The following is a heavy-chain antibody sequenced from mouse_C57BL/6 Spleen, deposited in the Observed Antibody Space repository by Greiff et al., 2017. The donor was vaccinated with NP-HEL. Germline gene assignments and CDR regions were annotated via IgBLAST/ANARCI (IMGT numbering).Heavy chain of an antibody. CDR2: IYPGSGNT. CDR1: GYSFTSYY. V-gene: IGHV1-66*01. Sequence: QVQLQQSGPELVKPGASVKISCKASGYSFTSYYIHWVKQRPGQGLEWIGWIYPGSGNTKYNEKFKGKATLTADTSSSTAYMQLSSLTSEDSAVYYCARNSAGSYYFDYWGQGTTLTVSS. D-gene: IGHD4-1*01. J-gene: IGHJ2*01. CDR3: ARNSAGSYYFDY.